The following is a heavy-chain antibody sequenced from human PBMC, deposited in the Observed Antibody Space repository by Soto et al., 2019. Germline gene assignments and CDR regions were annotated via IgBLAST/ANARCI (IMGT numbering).Heavy chain of an antibody. CDR2: ISYDGSNK. CDR3: AKDRGAVAGTHAPQGDDYYYGMDV. J-gene: IGHJ6*02. CDR1: GFTFSSYG. D-gene: IGHD6-19*01. Sequence: QVQLVESGGGVVQPGRSLRLSCAASGFTFSSYGMHWVRQAPGKGLEWVAVISYDGSNKYYADSVKGRFTISRDNSKNTLYLQMNSLRAEDTAVYYCAKDRGAVAGTHAPQGDDYYYGMDVWGQGTTVTVSS. V-gene: IGHV3-30*18.